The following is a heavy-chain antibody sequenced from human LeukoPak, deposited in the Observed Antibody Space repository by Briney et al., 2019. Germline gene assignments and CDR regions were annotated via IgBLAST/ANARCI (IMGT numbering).Heavy chain of an antibody. V-gene: IGHV1-69*05. Sequence: SVKVSCKASGGTFSSYAISWVRQAPGQGLEWMGRVIPIFGTANYAQKFQGRVTITTDESTSTAYMELSSLRSEDTAVYYCARGHFDWLFPDYWGQGTLVTVSS. CDR1: GGTFSSYA. CDR3: ARGHFDWLFPDY. D-gene: IGHD3-9*01. CDR2: VIPIFGTA. J-gene: IGHJ4*02.